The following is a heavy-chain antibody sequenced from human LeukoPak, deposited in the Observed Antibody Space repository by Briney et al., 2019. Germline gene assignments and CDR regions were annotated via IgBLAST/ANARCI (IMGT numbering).Heavy chain of an antibody. CDR3: ARDPCYSGGDCYLSDY. D-gene: IGHD2-21*02. CDR2: INAGNGNT. V-gene: IGHV1-3*01. CDR1: GYTFTSYA. J-gene: IGHJ4*02. Sequence: ASVKVSCKASGYTFTSYAMHWVRQAPGQRLEWMGWINAGNGNTKYSQKFQGRVTITRDTSASTAYMELSSLRSDDTAVYYCARDPCYSGGDCYLSDYWGQGTLVTVSS.